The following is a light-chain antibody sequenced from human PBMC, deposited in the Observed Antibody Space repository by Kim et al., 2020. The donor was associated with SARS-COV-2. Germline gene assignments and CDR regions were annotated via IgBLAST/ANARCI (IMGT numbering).Light chain of an antibody. V-gene: IGLV2-11*01. CDR1: SSGVVGYNY. CDR2: DVS. J-gene: IGLJ1*01. CDR3: CSYAGSYV. Sequence: PGQSVTISCTATSSGVVGYNYGSVYQQNPGKAPKLMIYDVSKRPSGVPDRFSGSKSGNPASLTISGLQAEDEADYYCCSYAGSYVFGTGTKVTVL.